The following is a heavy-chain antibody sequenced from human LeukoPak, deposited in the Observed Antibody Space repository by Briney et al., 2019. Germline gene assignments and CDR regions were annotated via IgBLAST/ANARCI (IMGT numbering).Heavy chain of an antibody. Sequence: PGGSLRLSCAASGFTFSSYWMHWVRQAPGKGLVWVSRINSDGSSTSYADSVKGRFTISRDNAKNTLYLQMNSLRAEDTAVYYCARDGQQLVEYYYYYGMDVWGQGTTVTVS. D-gene: IGHD6-13*01. CDR1: GFTFSSYW. J-gene: IGHJ6*02. V-gene: IGHV3-74*01. CDR3: ARDGQQLVEYYYYYGMDV. CDR2: INSDGSST.